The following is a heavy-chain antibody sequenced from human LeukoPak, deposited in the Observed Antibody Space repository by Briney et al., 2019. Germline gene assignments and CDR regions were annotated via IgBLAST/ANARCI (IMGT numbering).Heavy chain of an antibody. V-gene: IGHV3-30*02. J-gene: IGHJ4*01. D-gene: IGHD2-21*02. CDR2: MRYDGSHE. CDR1: EFTFSNYG. Sequence: QPGGSLRLSCRESEFTFSNYGMHWVRQAPGKGLEWVAFMRYDGSHEHYIDSVKGRFTVSRDNSKNTLYLHMHSLRVDDTAVYFCAKEVRVVTAILYFDHWGQGSLVTVSS. CDR3: AKEVRVVTAILYFDH.